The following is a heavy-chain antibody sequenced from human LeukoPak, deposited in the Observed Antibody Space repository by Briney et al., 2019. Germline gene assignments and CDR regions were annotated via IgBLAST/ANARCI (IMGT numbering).Heavy chain of an antibody. CDR2: ISSSSSYI. CDR1: GFIFSDYD. J-gene: IGHJ5*02. D-gene: IGHD3-22*01. CDR3: TTETLGGYYYDSSGYLA. V-gene: IGHV3-21*03. Sequence: PGGSLRLSCAASGFIFSDYDMHWVRQTPGKGLEWVSSISSSSSYIYYADSVKGRFTISRDNAKNSLYLQMNSLKTEDTAVYYCTTETLGGYYYDSSGYLAWGQGTLVTVSS.